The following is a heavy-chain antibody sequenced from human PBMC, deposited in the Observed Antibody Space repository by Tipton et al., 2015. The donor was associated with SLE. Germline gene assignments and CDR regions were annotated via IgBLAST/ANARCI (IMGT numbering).Heavy chain of an antibody. J-gene: IGHJ5*02. CDR1: GGSIVYHY. Sequence: TLSLTCTVSGGSIVYHYWGWIRQTPGKGLEYIGFIHYSGKTDSHPSLKSRVTMSVDTSKNQFSLRLSSVTTADTAVYYCARGFLEMFDPWGPGTLVTLSS. V-gene: IGHV4-59*11. CDR2: IHYSGKT. CDR3: ARGFLEMFDP. D-gene: IGHD3-3*01.